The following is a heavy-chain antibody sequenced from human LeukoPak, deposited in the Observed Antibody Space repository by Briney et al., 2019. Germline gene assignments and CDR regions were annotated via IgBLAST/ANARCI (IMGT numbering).Heavy chain of an antibody. Sequence: GRSLRLSCAASGFTFSSYSMNWVRQAPGKGLEWVSSISSSSSYIYYADSVKGRFTISRDNAKNSLHLQMNSLRAEDTAVYYCARRKKGELLIDYWGQGTLVTVSS. J-gene: IGHJ4*02. D-gene: IGHD3-10*01. V-gene: IGHV3-21*01. CDR2: ISSSSSYI. CDR1: GFTFSSYS. CDR3: ARRKKGELLIDY.